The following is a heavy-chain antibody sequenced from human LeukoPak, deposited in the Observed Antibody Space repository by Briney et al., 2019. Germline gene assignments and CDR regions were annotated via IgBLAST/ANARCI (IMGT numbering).Heavy chain of an antibody. D-gene: IGHD4-17*01. CDR3: AGEETTVTRGLDY. J-gene: IGHJ4*02. Sequence: ASVKVSCKASGYTFTSYYMHWVRQAPGQGLEWMGIINPSGGSTGYAQKFQGRVTMTRDTSTSTVYMELSSLRSEDTAVYYCAGEETTVTRGLDYWGQGTLVTVSS. CDR1: GYTFTSYY. V-gene: IGHV1-46*01. CDR2: INPSGGST.